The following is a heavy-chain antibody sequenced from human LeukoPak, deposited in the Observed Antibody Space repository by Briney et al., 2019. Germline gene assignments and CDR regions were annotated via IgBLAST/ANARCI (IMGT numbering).Heavy chain of an antibody. D-gene: IGHD2-15*01. CDR1: GYTFTGYY. V-gene: IGHV1-2*02. Sequence: ASVKVSCKASGYTFTGYYLHWVRQAPGQGLERPACTNPNSGGTNYAQRFQGRVTMTRDTSISTAYMELSRLRSDDTAVYYCAREACSGGSCPDAFDIWGQGTMVTVSS. J-gene: IGHJ3*02. CDR3: AREACSGGSCPDAFDI. CDR2: TNPNSGGT.